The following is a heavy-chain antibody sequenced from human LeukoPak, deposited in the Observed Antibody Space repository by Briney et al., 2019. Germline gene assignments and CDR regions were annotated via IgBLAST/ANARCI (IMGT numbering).Heavy chain of an antibody. J-gene: IGHJ4*02. CDR1: GFTFSSYW. V-gene: IGHV3-74*01. CDR3: ARGVPLTVTRARDY. D-gene: IGHD4-17*01. Sequence: PGGSLRLSCAASGFTFSSYWMHWVRQAPGKGLVWVSRINSNGSSTSYADSVKGRLTISRDNAKNTLYLQMNSLRAEDTAVYYCARGVPLTVTRARDYWGQGTLVTVSS. CDR2: INSNGSST.